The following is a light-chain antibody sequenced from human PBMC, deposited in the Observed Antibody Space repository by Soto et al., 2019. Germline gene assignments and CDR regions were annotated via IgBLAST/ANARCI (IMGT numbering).Light chain of an antibody. CDR1: SSNIGAGYD. CDR2: GSS. CDR3: QSYDSSLSGSSV. J-gene: IGLJ1*01. Sequence: QSVLTQPPSVSGAPGQRVTISCTGRSSNIGAGYDVHWYQHLPGTAPKLLIYGSSNRPSGVPDRFSGSKSGTSASLAITGLQAEDEADYYCQSYDSSLSGSSVFGTGTKVTVL. V-gene: IGLV1-40*01.